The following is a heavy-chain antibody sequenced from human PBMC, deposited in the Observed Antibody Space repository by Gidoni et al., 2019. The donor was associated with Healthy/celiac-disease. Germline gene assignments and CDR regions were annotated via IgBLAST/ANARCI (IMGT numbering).Heavy chain of an antibody. D-gene: IGHD4-17*01. CDR1: GGSISSGGYY. V-gene: IGHV4-31*03. CDR2: IYYSGST. J-gene: IGHJ6*02. Sequence: QVQLQESGPGLVKPSQTLSLTCTVSGGSISSGGYYWSWIRQHPGKGLEWIGYIYYSGSTYYNPPLKSRVTISVDTSKNQFSRKLSSVTAADTAVYYCARGVGSNDYGDFKNFYYYYGMDVWGQGTTVTVSS. CDR3: ARGVGSNDYGDFKNFYYYYGMDV.